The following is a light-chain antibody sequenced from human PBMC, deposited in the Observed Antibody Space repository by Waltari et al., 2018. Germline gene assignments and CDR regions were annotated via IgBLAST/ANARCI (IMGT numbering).Light chain of an antibody. V-gene: IGLV1-44*01. Sequence: QSVMTQPPSASGTPGQRVTIFCSGSRSHIGSNTVNWYQQFPETAPKLLIYSDIQRPSGVPDRFSGSKSGTSASLAISGLQSEDEADYYCAAWDDSVGWVFGGGTKLTVL. CDR3: AAWDDSVGWV. CDR2: SDI. J-gene: IGLJ3*02. CDR1: RSHIGSNT.